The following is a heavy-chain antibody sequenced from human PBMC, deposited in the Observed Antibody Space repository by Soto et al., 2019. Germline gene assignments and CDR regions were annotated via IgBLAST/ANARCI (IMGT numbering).Heavy chain of an antibody. V-gene: IGHV1-69*12. D-gene: IGHD4-17*01. CDR3: ARGDATKIVVTTYYGMDV. CDR1: GGSLSNYG. CDR2: IIPVFGTA. Sequence: QVQLVQSGAEVKKSGSSVKVSCKASGGSLSNYGISWVRQAPGQGLEWMGGIIPVFGTANYAQKFQGRVTITADESTRIVYMDVISRRSEDTAVYYCARGDATKIVVTTYYGMDVWGQGTTVTVSS. J-gene: IGHJ6*02.